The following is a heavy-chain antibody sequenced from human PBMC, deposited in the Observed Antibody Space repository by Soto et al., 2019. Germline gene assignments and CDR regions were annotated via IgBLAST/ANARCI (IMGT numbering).Heavy chain of an antibody. CDR2: IDPSDSQT. Sequence: PGESLKISCKGSGYSFAGYWITWVRQKPGKGLEWMGRIDPSDSQTYYSPSFRGHVTISATKSISTAYLQWSSLKASDTAMYYCARRSGDDISEFDSWGQGTLVTVSS. D-gene: IGHD3-22*01. V-gene: IGHV5-10-1*01. CDR3: ARRSGDDISEFDS. J-gene: IGHJ4*02. CDR1: GYSFAGYW.